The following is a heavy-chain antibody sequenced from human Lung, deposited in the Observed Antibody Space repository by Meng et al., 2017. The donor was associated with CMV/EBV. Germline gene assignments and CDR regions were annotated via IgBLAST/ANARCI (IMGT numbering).Heavy chain of an antibody. D-gene: IGHD6-19*01. CDR2: IKQDGSEK. CDR3: ARDRTGYSTGWYGYYGMDV. CDR1: GFSSSSCW. J-gene: IGHJ6*02. V-gene: IGHV3-7*01. Sequence: GESLKISCAASGFSSSSCWMSCVRQAPGKGLEWVANIKQDGSEKYYVDAVKGRFTISRDNAKNSLYLQMNSLRAEDTAVYYCARDRTGYSTGWYGYYGMDVWGQGTTVXVSS.